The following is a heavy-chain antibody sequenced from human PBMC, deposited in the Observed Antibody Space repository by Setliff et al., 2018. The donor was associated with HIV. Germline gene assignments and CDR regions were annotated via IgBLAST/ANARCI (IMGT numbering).Heavy chain of an antibody. CDR2: MNPNSGNT. CDR3: ARGHLDYNFGDEVLGNWFDP. D-gene: IGHD3-3*01. CDR1: GYTFTNYD. V-gene: IGHV1-8*02. J-gene: IGHJ5*02. Sequence: ASVKVSCKASGYTFTNYDINWVRQAPGQGLEWMGWMNPNSGNTGYAQKFQGRVTMTRNTSIRTAYMELSSLRSEDTAVYYCARGHLDYNFGDEVLGNWFDPWGQGTLVTVSS.